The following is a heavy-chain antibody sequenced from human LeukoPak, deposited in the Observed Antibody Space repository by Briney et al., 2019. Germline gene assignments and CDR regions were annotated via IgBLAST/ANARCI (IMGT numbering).Heavy chain of an antibody. V-gene: IGHV1-2*02. CDR2: INPNTGGT. D-gene: IGHD2-8*01. Sequence: GASVKVSCKASGFTFTSSAMHWVRQAPGQGFEWMGWINPNTGGTNYAQKFKGRVLMTRDTSISTAYLELSSLKSDDTAVYYCARVGYCSRGVCYNYDYWGQGTQVTVSS. CDR3: ARVGYCSRGVCYNYDY. J-gene: IGHJ4*02. CDR1: GFTFTSSA.